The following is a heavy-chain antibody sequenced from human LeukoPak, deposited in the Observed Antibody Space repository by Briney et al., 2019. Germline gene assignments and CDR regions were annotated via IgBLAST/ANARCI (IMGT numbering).Heavy chain of an antibody. CDR1: GFTFRDYS. Sequence: GGSLRLSCAASGFTFRDYSMAWVRQVPGGGLEWVSAISIPTFTLYADPVKGRFIISRDNSKNTLYLQMDNLRAEDTAVYYCVKERDRGVDVADDFGLWGQGTLVTVSS. CDR3: VKERDRGVDVADDFGL. J-gene: IGHJ1*01. D-gene: IGHD6-19*01. V-gene: IGHV3-23*01. CDR2: ISIPTFT.